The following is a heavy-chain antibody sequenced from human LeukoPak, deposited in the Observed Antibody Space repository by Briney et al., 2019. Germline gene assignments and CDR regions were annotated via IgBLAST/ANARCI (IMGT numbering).Heavy chain of an antibody. V-gene: IGHV1-2*02. CDR2: INPNSGGT. CDR3: ARGGTTGYYYYYMDV. Sequence: ASVKVSCKASGYTFTGYHMHWVRQAPGQGLEWMGWINPNSGGTNYAQKFQGSVTMTRDTSISTAYMELSRLRSDDTAVYYCARGGTTGYYYYYMDVWGKGTTVTVSS. D-gene: IGHD1-1*01. CDR1: GYTFTGYH. J-gene: IGHJ6*03.